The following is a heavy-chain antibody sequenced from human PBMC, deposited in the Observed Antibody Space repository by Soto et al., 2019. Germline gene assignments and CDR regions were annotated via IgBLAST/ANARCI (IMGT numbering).Heavy chain of an antibody. Sequence: PGGSLRLSCEASVFTFRDYYMTWFRQAPGKGLEWLSYIDSSTKYTNYADSVKGRFTISRDNAKNSLYLQMNSLRADDTAVYYCAREYYYAMDVWGQGTMVTAP. J-gene: IGHJ6*02. CDR2: IDSSTKYT. CDR1: VFTFRDYY. V-gene: IGHV3-11*05. CDR3: AREYYYAMDV.